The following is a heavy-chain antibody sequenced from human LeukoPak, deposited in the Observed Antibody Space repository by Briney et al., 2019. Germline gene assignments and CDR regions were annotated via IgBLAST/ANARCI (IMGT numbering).Heavy chain of an antibody. CDR3: ATGERLVPAAMWFDY. Sequence: GASVKVSCKASGYTFTAYYIQWVRQAPGQGLEWMGWINPNSGGTYYAQRFQGRVTMTRDTSISTAYMELSRLRSDDTAVYYCATGERLVPAAMWFDYWGQGTLVTVSS. CDR2: INPNSGGT. D-gene: IGHD2-2*01. CDR1: GYTFTAYY. V-gene: IGHV1-2*02. J-gene: IGHJ4*02.